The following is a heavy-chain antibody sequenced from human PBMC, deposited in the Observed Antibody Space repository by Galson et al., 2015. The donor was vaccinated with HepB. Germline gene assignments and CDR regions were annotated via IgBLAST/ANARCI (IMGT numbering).Heavy chain of an antibody. J-gene: IGHJ6*02. V-gene: IGHV3-15*01. Sequence: SLRLSCAASGFTFSNAWMSWVRQAPGKGLEWVGRIKSKTDGGTTDYAAPVKGRFTISRDDSKNTLYLQMNSLKTEDTAVYYCTTRGGAAAGRTPFYYYYDMDVWGQGTTVTVSS. CDR3: TTRGGAAAGRTPFYYYYDMDV. CDR1: GFTFSNAW. CDR2: IKSKTDGGTT. D-gene: IGHD6-13*01.